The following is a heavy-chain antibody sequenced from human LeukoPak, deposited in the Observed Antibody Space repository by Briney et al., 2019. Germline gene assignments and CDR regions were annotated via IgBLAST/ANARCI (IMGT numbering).Heavy chain of an antibody. Sequence: SETLSLTCTVSGGSISSGGYYWSWLRQHPGKGLEWIGYIYYSGSTYYNPSLKSRVTISVDTSKNQFSLKLSSVTAADTAVYYCARDRRQGFDYWGQGTLVTVSS. J-gene: IGHJ4*02. CDR3: ARDRRQGFDY. V-gene: IGHV4-31*03. CDR1: GGSISSGGYY. CDR2: IYYSGST.